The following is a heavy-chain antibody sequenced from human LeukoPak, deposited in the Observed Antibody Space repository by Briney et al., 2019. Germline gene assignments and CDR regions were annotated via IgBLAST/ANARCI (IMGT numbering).Heavy chain of an antibody. J-gene: IGHJ4*02. CDR3: ARDLRGYSGYDLDY. D-gene: IGHD5-12*01. Sequence: ASVKVSCKASGYTFTSYDINWVRQATGQGLEWMGWMNPNSGNTGYAQKFQGRVTMTRNTSISTAYMELSRLRSDDTAVYYCARDLRGYSGYDLDYWGQGTLVTVSS. V-gene: IGHV1-8*01. CDR1: GYTFTSYD. CDR2: MNPNSGNT.